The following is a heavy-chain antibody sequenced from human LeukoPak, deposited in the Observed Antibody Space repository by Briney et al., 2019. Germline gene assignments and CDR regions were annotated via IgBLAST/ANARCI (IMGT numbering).Heavy chain of an antibody. J-gene: IGHJ5*02. Sequence: SSETLSLTCTVSGGSISSSSYYWSWIRQPPGKGLEWIGEINHSGSTNYNPSLKSRVTISVDTSKNQFSLKLSSVTAADTAVYYCARGPTYYDFWSGYRRGYNWFDPWGQGTLVTVSS. CDR3: ARGPTYYDFWSGYRRGYNWFDP. V-gene: IGHV4-39*07. CDR2: INHSGST. CDR1: GGSISSSSYY. D-gene: IGHD3-3*01.